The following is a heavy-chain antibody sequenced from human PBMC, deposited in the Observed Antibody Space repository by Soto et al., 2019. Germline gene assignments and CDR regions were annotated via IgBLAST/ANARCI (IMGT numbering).Heavy chain of an antibody. V-gene: IGHV1-58*01. D-gene: IGHD3-22*01. CDR1: GFTFTSSA. Sequence: SVKVSCKASGFTFTSSAVQWVRQARGQRLEWIGWIVVGSGNTNYAQKFQERVTITRDMSTSTAYMELSSLRSEDTAVYYCAAWGYYYDSSGYDNFDYWGQGTLVTVSS. J-gene: IGHJ4*02. CDR2: IVVGSGNT. CDR3: AAWGYYYDSSGYDNFDY.